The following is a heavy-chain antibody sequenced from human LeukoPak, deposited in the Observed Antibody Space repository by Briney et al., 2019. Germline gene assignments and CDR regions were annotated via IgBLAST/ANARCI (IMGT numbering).Heavy chain of an antibody. V-gene: IGHV3-21*01. Sequence: GGSLRLSCAASGFTFSSYSMNWVRQAPGKGLEWVSSISSSSSYIYYADSVKGRFTISRDNAKNSLYPQMNSLRAEDTAVYYCAREETGYSGYEFWFDPWGQGTLVTVSS. CDR1: GFTFSSYS. J-gene: IGHJ5*02. CDR2: ISSSSSYI. CDR3: AREETGYSGYEFWFDP. D-gene: IGHD5-12*01.